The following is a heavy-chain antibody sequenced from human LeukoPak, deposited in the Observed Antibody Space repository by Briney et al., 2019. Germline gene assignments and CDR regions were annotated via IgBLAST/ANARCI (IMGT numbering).Heavy chain of an antibody. Sequence: ASVKVSCKASGYTFTGYYMHWVRQAPGQALEWMGWINPNSGGTNYAQKFQGRVTMTRDTSISTAYMELSRLRSDDTAVYYCARGITMVRGVITPRMDVWGKGTTVTISS. J-gene: IGHJ6*04. V-gene: IGHV1-2*02. CDR3: ARGITMVRGVITPRMDV. CDR2: INPNSGGT. CDR1: GYTFTGYY. D-gene: IGHD3-10*01.